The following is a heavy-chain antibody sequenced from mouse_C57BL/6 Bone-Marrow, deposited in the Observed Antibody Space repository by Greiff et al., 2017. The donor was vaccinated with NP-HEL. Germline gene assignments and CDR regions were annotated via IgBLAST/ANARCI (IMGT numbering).Heavy chain of an antibody. CDR2: IDPSDSYT. CDR3: AREGYYGSSPPYEYFDV. CDR1: GYTFTSYW. J-gene: IGHJ1*03. V-gene: IGHV1-69*01. Sequence: QVQLQQPGAELVMPGASVKLSCKASGYTFTSYWMHWVKQRPGQGLEWIGEIDPSDSYTNYNQKFKGKSTLTVDKSSSTAYMQLSSLTSEDSAGYYCAREGYYGSSPPYEYFDVWGTGTTVTVSS. D-gene: IGHD1-1*01.